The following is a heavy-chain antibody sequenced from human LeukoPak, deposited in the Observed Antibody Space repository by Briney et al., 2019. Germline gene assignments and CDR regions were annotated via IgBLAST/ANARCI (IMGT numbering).Heavy chain of an antibody. V-gene: IGHV3-15*01. CDR1: GFTFSNAW. CDR3: TTVRSVVVTHI. Sequence: PGRSLRLSCAASGFTFSNAWMSWVRQAPGEGLEWVGRIKSKTDGGTTDYAAPVKGRFTISRDDSKNTLYLRMNSLKTEDTAVYYCTTVRSVVVTHIWGQGTLVTVSS. CDR2: IKSKTDGGTT. D-gene: IGHD2-21*02. J-gene: IGHJ4*02.